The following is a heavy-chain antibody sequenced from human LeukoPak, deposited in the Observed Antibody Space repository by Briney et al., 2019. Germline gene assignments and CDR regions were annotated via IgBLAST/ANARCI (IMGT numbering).Heavy chain of an antibody. CDR1: GASMTNYY. Sequence: SETLSLTCTVSGASMTNYYWSWIRQPPGKGLEWMGYIYYSGSSTYNPSLKSRVAISVDTSKNQFSLKLNSVTAADTAVYYCARTVVTSLYYFDYWGLGTLVTVSS. J-gene: IGHJ4*02. V-gene: IGHV4-59*01. D-gene: IGHD2-21*02. CDR3: ARTVVTSLYYFDY. CDR2: IYYSGSS.